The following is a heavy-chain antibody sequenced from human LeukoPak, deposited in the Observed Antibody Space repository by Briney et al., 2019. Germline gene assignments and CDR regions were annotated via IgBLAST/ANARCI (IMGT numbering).Heavy chain of an antibody. Sequence: SETLSLTCTVSGGSISSYYWSWIRQSPGKGLEWIGYIYYSGSTNYNPSLKSRVTISVDTSKNQFSLKLSSVTAADTAVYYCARGRGLVRFCCSRFDLWGRGTLVTVSS. CDR2: IYYSGST. J-gene: IGHJ2*01. V-gene: IGHV4-59*01. D-gene: IGHD6-19*01. CDR3: ARGRGLVRFCCSRFDL. CDR1: GGSISSYY.